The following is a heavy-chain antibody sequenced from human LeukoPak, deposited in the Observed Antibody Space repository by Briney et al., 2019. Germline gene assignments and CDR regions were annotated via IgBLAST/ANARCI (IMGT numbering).Heavy chain of an antibody. CDR2: INHSEST. Sequence: PSETLSLTCAVYGGSFSGYYWSWIRQPPGKGLEWIGEINHSESTNYNPSLKSRVTISVGTSKNQFSLKLSSVTAADTAVYYCARPGGYSSGWYGGYYFDYWGQGTLVTVSS. CDR3: ARPGGYSSGWYGGYYFDY. V-gene: IGHV4-34*01. D-gene: IGHD6-19*01. CDR1: GGSFSGYY. J-gene: IGHJ4*02.